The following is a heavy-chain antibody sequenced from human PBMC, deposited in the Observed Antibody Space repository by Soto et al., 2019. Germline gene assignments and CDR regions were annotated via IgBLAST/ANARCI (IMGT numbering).Heavy chain of an antibody. CDR2: IRSKAYGGTT. D-gene: IGHD3-3*01. V-gene: IGHV3-49*03. CDR1: GFTFGDYA. J-gene: IGHJ5*02. Sequence: GGSLRLSCTASGFTFGDYAMSWFRQAPGKGLEWVGFIRSKAYGGTTEYAASVKGRFTISRDDSKSIAHLQMNSLKTEDTAVYYCTRGPGYDCWSEGGPHWFDPWGQGTLVTVSS. CDR3: TRGPGYDCWSEGGPHWFDP.